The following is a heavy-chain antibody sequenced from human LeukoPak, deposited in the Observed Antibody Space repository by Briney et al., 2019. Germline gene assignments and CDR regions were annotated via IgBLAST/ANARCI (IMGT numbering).Heavy chain of an antibody. J-gene: IGHJ4*02. D-gene: IGHD3-22*01. CDR3: AGLVGRYSSGLYYYYFDY. V-gene: IGHV4-4*02. CDR1: GDSINSLDL. CDR2: MYLSGTT. Sequence: SETLSLPFTVSGDSINSLDLWSWVRQPPGKGLEWIGEMYLSGTTHSNPSVKSRVTISIDKSKNQFFLNLSSVTAADTAVYYCAGLVGRYSSGLYYYYFDYWGQGTLVTVSS.